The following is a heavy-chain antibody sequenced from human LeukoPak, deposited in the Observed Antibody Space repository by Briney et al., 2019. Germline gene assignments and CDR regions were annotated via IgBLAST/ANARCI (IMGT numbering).Heavy chain of an antibody. J-gene: IGHJ4*02. V-gene: IGHV3-23*01. Sequence: PGGSLRLSCAVSVFTFSSQAMTWVRQAPGKGLEWVSGITVNGGNTYYADSVKGWFTISRDISKNTLYLQMNSLRAEDTALYYCARARSSTNTLFDSWGQGTLVTVSS. D-gene: IGHD1-1*01. CDR2: ITVNGGNT. CDR1: VFTFSSQA. CDR3: ARARSSTNTLFDS.